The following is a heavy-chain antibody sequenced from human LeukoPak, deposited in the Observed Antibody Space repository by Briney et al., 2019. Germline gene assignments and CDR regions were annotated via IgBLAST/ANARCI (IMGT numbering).Heavy chain of an antibody. CDR2: IRSKAYGGTT. J-gene: IGHJ4*02. Sequence: PGGSLRLSCAASGFTFSNYWMSWVRQAPGKGLEWVGFIRSKAYGGTTEYAASVKGRFTISRDDSKSIAYLQMNSLKTEDTAVYYCTRAYDSSGYAFDYWGQGTLVTVSS. V-gene: IGHV3-49*04. CDR1: GFTFSNYW. CDR3: TRAYDSSGYAFDY. D-gene: IGHD3-22*01.